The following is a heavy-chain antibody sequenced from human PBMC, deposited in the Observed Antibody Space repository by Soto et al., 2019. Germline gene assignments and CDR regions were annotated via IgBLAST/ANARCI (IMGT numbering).Heavy chain of an antibody. J-gene: IGHJ4*02. CDR2: IYWDDDK. V-gene: IGHV2-5*02. CDR3: AHHPYYGLAPYSFDY. Sequence: QITLKESGPTLVKPTQTLTLTCTFSGFSLSTSGVGVGWIRQPPGKALEWLAVIYWDDDKRSSSSLKSRLTIPENTSKNQLVLTMTNMDPVDTATYYCAHHPYYGLAPYSFDYWGQGILVTVSS. CDR1: GFSLSTSGVG. D-gene: IGHD3-10*01.